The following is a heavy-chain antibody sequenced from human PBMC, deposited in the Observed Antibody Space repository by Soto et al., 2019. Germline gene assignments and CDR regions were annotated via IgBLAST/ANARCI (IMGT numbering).Heavy chain of an antibody. Sequence: PGGSMRLSCSASGFNSRTYWMNWVRQAPGMGLEWLAIIKKDGSETYYVDSVKGRFTISRDNAKNSVFLHMNSLRADDTAVYYCASGAGWEQDYWGQGTLVTVSS. V-gene: IGHV3-7*03. CDR1: GFNSRTYW. J-gene: IGHJ4*02. CDR3: ASGAGWEQDY. CDR2: IKKDGSET. D-gene: IGHD1-26*01.